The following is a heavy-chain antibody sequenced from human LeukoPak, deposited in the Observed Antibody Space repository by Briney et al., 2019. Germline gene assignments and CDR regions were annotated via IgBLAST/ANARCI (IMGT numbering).Heavy chain of an antibody. CDR3: ARERRYCSGGSCYSTRALGY. CDR2: ISAYNGNT. D-gene: IGHD2-15*01. CDR1: GYTFTSYG. V-gene: IGHV1-18*01. Sequence: ASVKVSCKASGYTFTSYGISWVRQAPGQGLEWMGWISAYNGNTNYAQKLQGRVTMTTDTSTSTAYMELRSLRSDDTAVYYCARERRYCSGGSCYSTRALGYWGQGTLVTVSP. J-gene: IGHJ4*02.